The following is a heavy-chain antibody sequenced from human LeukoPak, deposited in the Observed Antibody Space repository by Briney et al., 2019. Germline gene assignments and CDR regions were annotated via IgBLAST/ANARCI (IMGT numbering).Heavy chain of an antibody. V-gene: IGHV4-61*02. D-gene: IGHD2-15*01. CDR2: IYTSGST. CDR3: ARARISYCSGGSCYYYFDY. Sequence: SETPSLTCTVSGGSISSGSYYWSWIRQPAGKGLEWIGRIYTSGSTNYNPSLKSRVTISVDTSKNQFSLKLSSVTAADTAVYYCARARISYCSGGSCYYYFDYWGQGTLVTVSS. J-gene: IGHJ4*02. CDR1: GGSISSGSYY.